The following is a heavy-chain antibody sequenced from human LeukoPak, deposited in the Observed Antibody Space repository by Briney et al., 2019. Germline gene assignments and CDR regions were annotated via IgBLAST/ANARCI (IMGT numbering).Heavy chain of an antibody. CDR3: ARGMVDSRLAS. J-gene: IGHJ5*01. Sequence: KTSETLSLTCAVYGGSFSGYYWSWIRQPPGRGLEWIGEINHSGSTYYNPSLKSRVTISVDTSKNQFSLKLTSVTAADTAVYYCARGMVDSRLASWGQGTLVTVSS. CDR2: INHSGST. D-gene: IGHD2-15*01. CDR1: GGSFSGYY. V-gene: IGHV4-34*01.